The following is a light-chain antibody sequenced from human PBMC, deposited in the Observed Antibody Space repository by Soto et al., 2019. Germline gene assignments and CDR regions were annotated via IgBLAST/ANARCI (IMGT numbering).Light chain of an antibody. CDR1: QSVFSY. V-gene: IGKV1-39*01. Sequence: DLPMTQSPSSLSASVGDRVTITCRARQSVFSYLNWYQQRPGRAPKLLIFAASSLQTGVPSRFSGSGSGTDFTLTISSLQPEDFASYYCLQTYSTPFTFGPGTKVDIK. CDR3: LQTYSTPFT. J-gene: IGKJ3*01. CDR2: AAS.